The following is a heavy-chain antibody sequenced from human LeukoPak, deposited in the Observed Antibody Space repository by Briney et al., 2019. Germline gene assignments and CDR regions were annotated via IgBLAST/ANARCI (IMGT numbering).Heavy chain of an antibody. Sequence: SETLSLTCTVSGGSISSYYWSWIRQPPGKGLEWIGYIYYIGSTNYNPSLKSRVTMSVDTSKNQFSLKLNSVTAADTAVYYCARASGPYNRLLSGPRGQGTLVTVSS. V-gene: IGHV4-59*01. CDR3: ARASGPYNRLLSGP. D-gene: IGHD2-15*01. CDR1: GGSISSYY. J-gene: IGHJ5*02. CDR2: IYYIGST.